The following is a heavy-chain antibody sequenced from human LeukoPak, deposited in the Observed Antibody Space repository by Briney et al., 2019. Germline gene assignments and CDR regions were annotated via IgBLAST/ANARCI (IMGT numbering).Heavy chain of an antibody. CDR1: GGSISSYY. J-gene: IGHJ4*02. CDR3: ARGYSSSWYTPPGY. D-gene: IGHD6-13*01. V-gene: IGHV4-59*01. Sequence: SETLSLTCTVSGGSISSYYWSWIRQPPGKGLGWIGYIYYSGSTNYNPSLKSRVTISVDTSKNQFSLKLSSVTAADTAVYYCARGYSSSWYTPPGYWGQGTLVTVSS. CDR2: IYYSGST.